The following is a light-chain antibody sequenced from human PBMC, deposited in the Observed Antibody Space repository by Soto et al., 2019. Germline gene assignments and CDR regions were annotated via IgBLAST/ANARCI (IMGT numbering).Light chain of an antibody. J-gene: IGKJ1*01. CDR3: QQRGT. CDR1: QSVSSSY. Sequence: EIVLTQSPGTLSLSPGERATLSCRASQSVSSSYLAWYQQKPGQAPRLLIYGASSRATGIPDRFSGSGSGTDLTLTISRMETEDFAVYYCQQRGTFGQGTKVEIK. V-gene: IGKV3-20*01. CDR2: GAS.